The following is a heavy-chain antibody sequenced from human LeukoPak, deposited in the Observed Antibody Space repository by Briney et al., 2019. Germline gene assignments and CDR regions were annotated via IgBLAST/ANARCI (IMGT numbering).Heavy chain of an antibody. CDR2: IKQDGSEK. J-gene: IGHJ5*02. CDR1: GFTFSSYA. V-gene: IGHV3-7*01. D-gene: IGHD3-22*01. CDR3: ARETSYYDSSGYYNWFDP. Sequence: GGSLRLSCEASGFTFSSYAMSWVRQAPGKGLEWVANIKQDGSEKYYVDSVKGRFTIPRDNAKNSLYLQMNSLRAEDTAVYYCARETSYYDSSGYYNWFDPWGQGTLVTVSS.